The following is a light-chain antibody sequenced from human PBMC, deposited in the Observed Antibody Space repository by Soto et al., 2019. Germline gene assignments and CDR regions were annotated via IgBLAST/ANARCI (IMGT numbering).Light chain of an antibody. CDR2: AAS. J-gene: IGKJ4*01. CDR3: QQSHTLPFT. CDR1: LRVANY. Sequence: DVPITPSPSSLSASVGDRVTITCRANLRVANYLHWYQQKSGRVPKLLIYAASNLQRGVPSRFSGGGSGTEFSLTISSLRLEDVATYFCQQSHTLPFTVGGGTKVDIK. V-gene: IGKV1-39*01.